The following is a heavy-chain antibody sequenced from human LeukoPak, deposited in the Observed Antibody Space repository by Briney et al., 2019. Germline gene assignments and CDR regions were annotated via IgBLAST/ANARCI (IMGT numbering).Heavy chain of an antibody. V-gene: IGHV1-18*01. CDR1: GYTXPTYG. CDR3: ARYSGWSLKYFDY. CDR2: INVYNDNT. J-gene: IGHJ4*02. Sequence: ASVKVSCKASGYTXPTYGINWVRQAPGQGLEWIGWINVYNDNTNYAPKLQGRVTLTTDTSTSTAYMELNSLTSDDTAVYYCARYSGWSLKYFDYWGQGTLVTVSS. D-gene: IGHD6-19*01.